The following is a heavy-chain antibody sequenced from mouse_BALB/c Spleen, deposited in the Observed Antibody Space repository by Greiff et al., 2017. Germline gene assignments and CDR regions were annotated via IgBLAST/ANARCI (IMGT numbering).Heavy chain of an antibody. CDR2: ISSGGGST. CDR3: ARQGGYVQYYFDY. Sequence: EVQRVESGGGLVKPGGSLKLSCAASGFAFSSYDMSWVRQTPEKRLEWVAYISSGGGSTYYPDTVKGRFTISRDNAKNTLYLQMSSLKSEDTAMYYCARQGGYVQYYFDYWGQGTTLTVSS. J-gene: IGHJ2*01. CDR1: GFAFSSYD. D-gene: IGHD2-2*01. V-gene: IGHV5-12-1*01.